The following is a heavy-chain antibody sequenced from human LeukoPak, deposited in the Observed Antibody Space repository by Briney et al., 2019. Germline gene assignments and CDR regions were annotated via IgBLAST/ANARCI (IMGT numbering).Heavy chain of an antibody. Sequence: GGSLRLSCAASGFTFSSYGMHWVRQAPGKGLEWVAFIRYDGNNKYYADSVKGRFTISRDNSKNTLYLQMNSLRAADTAVYYCAKLSGYTFDYWGQGTLVTVFS. V-gene: IGHV3-30*02. CDR3: AKLSGYTFDY. J-gene: IGHJ4*02. CDR1: GFTFSSYG. CDR2: IRYDGNNK. D-gene: IGHD5-12*01.